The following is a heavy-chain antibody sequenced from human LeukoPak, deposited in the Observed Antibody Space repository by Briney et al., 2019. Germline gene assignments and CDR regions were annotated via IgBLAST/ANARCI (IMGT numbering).Heavy chain of an antibody. J-gene: IGHJ1*01. Sequence: SVKVSCKASGGTFSSYAISWVRQAPGQGLEWMGRIIPILGIANYAQKFQGRVTITADKSTSTAYMELSSLRSEDTAVYYCARGSLAPFGVVTIEYFQHWGQGTLVTVSS. CDR2: IIPILGIA. V-gene: IGHV1-69*04. CDR1: GGTFSSYA. D-gene: IGHD3-3*01. CDR3: ARGSLAPFGVVTIEYFQH.